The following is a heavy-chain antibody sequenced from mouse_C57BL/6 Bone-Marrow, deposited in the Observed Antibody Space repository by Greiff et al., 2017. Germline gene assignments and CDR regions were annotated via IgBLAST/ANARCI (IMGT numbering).Heavy chain of an antibody. CDR1: GYTFTSYW. D-gene: IGHD1-1*01. Sequence: QVQLQQPGAELVRPGTSVKLSCKASGYTFTSYWMHWVKQRPGQGLEWIGVIDPSDSYTNYNQKFKGKATLTVDTSSSTAYMQLSSLTSEDTAVYYCAREGDTHGSSYRGFFDYGGRGTALTVSS. J-gene: IGHJ2*01. V-gene: IGHV1-59*01. CDR3: AREGDTHGSSYRGFFDY. CDR2: IDPSDSYT.